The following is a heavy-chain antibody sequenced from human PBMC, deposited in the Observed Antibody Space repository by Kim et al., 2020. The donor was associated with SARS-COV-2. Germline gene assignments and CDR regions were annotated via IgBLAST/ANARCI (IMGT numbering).Heavy chain of an antibody. CDR1: GYSFTSYW. CDR2: IYPGDSDT. V-gene: IGHV5-51*01. CDR3: ASLSSGYDYYYYYYMDV. D-gene: IGHD5-12*01. Sequence: GESLKISCKGSGYSFTSYWIGWVRQMPGKGLEWMGIIYPGDSDTRYSPSFQGQVTISADKSLSTAYLQWSSLKASDTAMYYCASLSSGYDYYYYYYMDVWGKGTTVTVSS. J-gene: IGHJ6*03.